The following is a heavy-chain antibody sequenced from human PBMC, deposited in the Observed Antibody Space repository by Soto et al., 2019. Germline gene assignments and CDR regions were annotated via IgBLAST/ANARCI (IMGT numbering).Heavy chain of an antibody. D-gene: IGHD5-18*01. Sequence: ASVKVSCKASGYTFTSYAMHWLRQSPGQRLEWMGWINAGNGNTKYSQKFQGRVTITRDTSASTAYMELSSLRSEDTAVYYCARSKVDTAMVTRYFDYWGQGTLVTVSS. CDR3: ARSKVDTAMVTRYFDY. V-gene: IGHV1-3*01. CDR2: INAGNGNT. CDR1: GYTFTSYA. J-gene: IGHJ4*02.